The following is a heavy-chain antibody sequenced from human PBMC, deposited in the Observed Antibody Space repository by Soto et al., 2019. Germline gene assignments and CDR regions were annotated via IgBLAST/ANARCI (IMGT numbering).Heavy chain of an antibody. J-gene: IGHJ5*02. D-gene: IGHD3-22*01. CDR2: MYFGGSF. CDR1: GDSVSSGY. CDR3: ARSYYDSLGFTVGP. Sequence: QMQLQESGPTLVKPSETLSLICNVSGDSVSSGYWSWIRQPPGKGLEWIGFMYFGGSFNYNPSLAGRVTISVETSKNQFSMKMTSVTAADPAVYYCARSYYDSLGFTVGPWGQGTLVTVSS. V-gene: IGHV4-59*02.